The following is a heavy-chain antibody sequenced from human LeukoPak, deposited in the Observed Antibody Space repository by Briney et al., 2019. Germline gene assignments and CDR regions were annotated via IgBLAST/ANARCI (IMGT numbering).Heavy chain of an antibody. CDR2: IYTSGST. CDR3: ARVINDVVVPAAIRHYYYYHYMDV. V-gene: IGHV4-4*07. Sequence: SETLSLTCTVSGGSISSYYWSWIRQPAGKGLEWIGRIYTSGSTNYNPSLKSRVTMSVDTSKNQFSLKLSSVTAADTAVYYCARVINDVVVPAAIRHYYYYHYMDVWGKGTTVTVSS. CDR1: GGSISSYY. D-gene: IGHD2-2*02. J-gene: IGHJ6*03.